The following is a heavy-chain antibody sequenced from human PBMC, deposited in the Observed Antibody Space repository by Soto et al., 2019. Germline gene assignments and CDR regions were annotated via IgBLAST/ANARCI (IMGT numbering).Heavy chain of an antibody. CDR2: INDSGNT. CDR3: QGGDF. Sequence: PSETLSLTCAVSGGSFRGYFWSWIRQSPAKGLEWIGEINDSGNTYYNPSFKSRLTISVDTSTSQISLRLTSVTAADSAVYYCQGGDFWGQGTRVTVS. CDR1: GGSFRGYF. J-gene: IGHJ4*02. V-gene: IGHV4-34*01. D-gene: IGHD3-16*01.